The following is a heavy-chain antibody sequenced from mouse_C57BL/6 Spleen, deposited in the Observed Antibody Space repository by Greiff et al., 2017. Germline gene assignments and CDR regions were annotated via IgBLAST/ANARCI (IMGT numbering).Heavy chain of an antibody. D-gene: IGHD1-3*01. Sequence: QVQLKESGPGLVQPSQSLSITCTVSGFSLTSYGVHWVRQSPGKGLEWLGVIWRGGSTDYNAAFMSRLSITKDNSKSQVFFKMNSLQADDTAIYYCAKNEDEDNYIYYYAMDYWGQGTSVTVSS. CDR3: AKNEDEDNYIYYYAMDY. CDR1: GFSLTSYG. V-gene: IGHV2-5*01. J-gene: IGHJ4*01. CDR2: IWRGGST.